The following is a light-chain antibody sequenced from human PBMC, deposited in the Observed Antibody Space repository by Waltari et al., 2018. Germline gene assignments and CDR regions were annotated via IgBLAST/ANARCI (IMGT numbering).Light chain of an antibody. V-gene: IGKV3-20*01. J-gene: IGKJ1*01. CDR3: QHHFRLPAT. Sequence: IMLTQSPGTLSLSPGERATLSCRASQSISRNLAWYQQKPGQAPRLLIYGAATRATRIPDRFSGSGSGTDYSLTISGMGPEDSAVYYCQHHFRLPATFGQGTKVEIK. CDR1: QSISRN. CDR2: GAA.